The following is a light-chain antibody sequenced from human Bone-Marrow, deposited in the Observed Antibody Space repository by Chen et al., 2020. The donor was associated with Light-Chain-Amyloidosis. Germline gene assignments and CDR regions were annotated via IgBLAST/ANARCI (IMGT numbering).Light chain of an antibody. CDR3: QSADSSGTYEVI. J-gene: IGLJ2*01. CDR2: RDT. Sequence: SYELTQPPSVSVSPGQTARITCSGDDLPTKYAYWYQQKPGQAPVLVIHRDTERPSGISERFSGSSTGTTATLTISGVQAEDEGDFHCQSADSSGTYEVIFGGGTKLTVL. V-gene: IGLV3-25*03. CDR1: DLPTKY.